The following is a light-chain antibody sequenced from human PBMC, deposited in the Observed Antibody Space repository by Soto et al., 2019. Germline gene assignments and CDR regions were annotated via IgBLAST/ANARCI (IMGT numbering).Light chain of an antibody. CDR3: QQRSYLFT. CDR1: QSVGSS. CDR2: DAS. J-gene: IGKJ4*01. V-gene: IGKV3-11*01. Sequence: EIVLTQSPATLSLSPGERATLSCRVSQSVGSSLAWHQQKPGQAPRLLIYDASNRATGIPARFSGSGSGTDFTLTINSLEPEDVAVYYCQQRSYLFTFGGGTEVEIK.